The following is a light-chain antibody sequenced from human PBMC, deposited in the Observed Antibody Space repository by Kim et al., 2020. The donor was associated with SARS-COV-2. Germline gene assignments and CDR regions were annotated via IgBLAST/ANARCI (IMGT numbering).Light chain of an antibody. CDR3: QSRDSGGNVV. CDR1: SLRSYY. J-gene: IGLJ2*01. CDR2: GRN. Sequence: SSELTQDPAVSVALGQTVRITCQGDSLRSYYATWYQQKPRQAPVLVIYGRNNRPSGILDRFSGSTSGNTASLTISGAQAEDEADFYCQSRDSGGNVVFGGGTQLTVL. V-gene: IGLV3-19*01.